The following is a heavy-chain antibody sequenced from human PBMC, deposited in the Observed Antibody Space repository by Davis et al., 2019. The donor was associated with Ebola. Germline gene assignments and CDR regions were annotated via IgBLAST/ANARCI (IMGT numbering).Heavy chain of an antibody. CDR2: IFFSGGT. D-gene: IGHD3-10*01. CDR3: ARYRTMVRGVKLPQPVHMDV. J-gene: IGHJ6*04. Sequence: MPSETLSLTFSVSRCPIRSSDYYWGSLPQPPGKGLEGIWTIFFSGGTSYNPSLNNRVTMSLDTSRNHFSLKVASVTAADTAVYYCARYRTMVRGVKLPQPVHMDVWGKGTTVTVSS. V-gene: IGHV4-39*02. CDR1: RCPIRSSDYY.